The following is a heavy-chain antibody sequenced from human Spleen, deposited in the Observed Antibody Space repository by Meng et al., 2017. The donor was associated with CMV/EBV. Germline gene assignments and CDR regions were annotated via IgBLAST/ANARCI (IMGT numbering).Heavy chain of an antibody. D-gene: IGHD3-10*01. CDR1: GYTFTGYY. V-gene: IGHV1-2*02. CDR2: INPDSGGT. J-gene: IGHJ4*02. CDR3: ARDSFGDHYFGY. Sequence: ASVKVSCKASGYTFTGYYLHWLRQAPGQGLEWMGWINPDSGGTNYAQKFQGRVTMTRDTSINTVYMELSRLISDDKAFYYCARDSFGDHYFGYWGQGTLVTVSS.